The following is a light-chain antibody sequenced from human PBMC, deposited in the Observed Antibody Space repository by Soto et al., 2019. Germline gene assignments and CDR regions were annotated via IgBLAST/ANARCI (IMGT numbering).Light chain of an antibody. CDR3: QSYDSSSVV. CDR1: SGSVASNY. V-gene: IGLV6-57*04. Sequence: NFMVTQPHSVSESPGKTVTISCTRSSGSVASNYVQWYQQRPGSAPSAVIYDDNQRPSGVPDRFSGSIDSSSNSASLTISGLKTEDEADYYCQSYDSSSVVFGGGTKVTVL. CDR2: DDN. J-gene: IGLJ2*01.